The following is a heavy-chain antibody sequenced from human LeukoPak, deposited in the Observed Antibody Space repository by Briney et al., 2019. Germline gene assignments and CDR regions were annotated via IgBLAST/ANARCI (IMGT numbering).Heavy chain of an antibody. CDR3: ASSQTGTTLDY. Sequence: SETLSLTCTVSGGSISSYYWTWIRQPPGKGLEWIGSLYYSGSTNYNPSLKSRVTISVDTSKNQFSLKLSSVTAADTAVYYCASSQTGTTLDYWGQGTLVTVSS. D-gene: IGHD1-1*01. J-gene: IGHJ4*02. CDR1: GGSISSYY. V-gene: IGHV4-59*08. CDR2: LYYSGST.